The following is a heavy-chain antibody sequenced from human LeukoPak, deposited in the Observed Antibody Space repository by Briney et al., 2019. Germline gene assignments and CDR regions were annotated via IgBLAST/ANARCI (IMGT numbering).Heavy chain of an antibody. Sequence: ASVKVSCKASGYTFIGNYMHWVRQAPGQGLEWMGWINPNSGGTNYAQKFQGRVTMTGDTSISTAYMELRSLRSDDTAVYYCARGGNSGWRTPNDDYWGQGTLVTVSS. CDR1: GYTFIGNY. CDR3: ARGGNSGWRTPNDDY. D-gene: IGHD6-19*01. J-gene: IGHJ4*02. CDR2: INPNSGGT. V-gene: IGHV1-2*02.